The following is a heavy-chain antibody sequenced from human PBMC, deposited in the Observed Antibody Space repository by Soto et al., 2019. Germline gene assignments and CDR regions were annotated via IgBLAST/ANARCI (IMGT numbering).Heavy chain of an antibody. Sequence: PSETLSLTCTVSGTSISSEPVYWSWFRRFPGKGLEWVGYFFHTGRTSPNPSLRGRVAIFVDTPKNQFSLRLSSVPAADTAVYDRPRASRCYSEAGDYFYPLAFDSWSQETLGTVSS. D-gene: IGHD3-22*01. CDR1: GTSISSEPVY. J-gene: IGHJ4*01. V-gene: IGHV4-31*03. CDR3: PRASRCYSEAGDYFYPLAFDS. CDR2: FFHTGRT.